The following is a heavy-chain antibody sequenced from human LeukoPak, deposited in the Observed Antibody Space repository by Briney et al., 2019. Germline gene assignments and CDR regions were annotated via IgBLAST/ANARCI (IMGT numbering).Heavy chain of an antibody. CDR2: IYYSGST. J-gene: IGHJ4*02. D-gene: IGHD6-19*01. Sequence: PSETLSLTCTVSGGSISSSGYYWGWIRQPPGKGLEWIGSIYYSGSTYYNPSLKSRVTISVDTSKNQFSLKLSSVTAADTAVYYCARLISYSSGWYDDYWGQGTLVTVSS. CDR3: ARLISYSSGWYDDY. CDR1: GGSISSSGYY. V-gene: IGHV4-39*01.